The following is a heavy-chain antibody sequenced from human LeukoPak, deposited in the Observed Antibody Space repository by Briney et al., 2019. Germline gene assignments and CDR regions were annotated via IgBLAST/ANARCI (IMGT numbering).Heavy chain of an antibody. V-gene: IGHV3-9*03. CDR2: ISWNSGSI. J-gene: IGHJ3*02. D-gene: IGHD2-15*01. Sequence: GRSLRLSCAASGFTFDDYAMHWVRQAPGKGLEWVSGISWNSGSIGYADSVKGRFTISRDNAKNSLYLQMNSLRAEDMALYYCAKDISEDLTDAFDIWGQGTMVTVSS. CDR3: AKDISEDLTDAFDI. CDR1: GFTFDDYA.